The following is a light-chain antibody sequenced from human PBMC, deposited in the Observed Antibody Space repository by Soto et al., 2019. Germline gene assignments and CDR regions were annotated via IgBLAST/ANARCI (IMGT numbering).Light chain of an antibody. V-gene: IGLV7-46*01. Sequence: QAVVTQEPSLTVSPGGTVTLTCGSSTGAVTSGHYPYWFQQKPGRAPRTLIYDTNNRHSWTPTRFSGSLIGGKAVLTLSGALPEDEAEYYCLVSYSGARVFGGGTKLTVL. CDR1: TGAVTSGHY. CDR2: DTN. J-gene: IGLJ3*02. CDR3: LVSYSGARV.